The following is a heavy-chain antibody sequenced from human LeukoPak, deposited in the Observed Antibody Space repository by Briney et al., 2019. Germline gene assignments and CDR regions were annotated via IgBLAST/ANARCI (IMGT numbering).Heavy chain of an antibody. CDR2: IYHSGST. J-gene: IGHJ2*01. CDR1: GYSISSGYY. Sequence: PSETLSLTCAVSGYSISSGYYWGWIRQPPGKGLEGIGSIYHSGSTYYNPSLKSRVTISVDTSKNQFSLKQSSVTAADTAVYYCARHREIAAAGPRYWYFDLWGRGTLVTVSS. CDR3: ARHREIAAAGPRYWYFDL. V-gene: IGHV4-38-2*01. D-gene: IGHD6-13*01.